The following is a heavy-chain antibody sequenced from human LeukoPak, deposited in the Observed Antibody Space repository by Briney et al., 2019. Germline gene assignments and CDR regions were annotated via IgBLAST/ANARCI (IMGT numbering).Heavy chain of an antibody. Sequence: GGSLRLSCAASGLTFSKYAMMWLRQAPGKGLDWVSAISVSAGSTYYADSVKGRFTISRDYSKNTLYLQMNSLRAEDTAVYYCANFHCSSTSCHLSGYFQHWGQGTLVTVSS. D-gene: IGHD2-2*01. CDR2: ISVSAGST. V-gene: IGHV3-23*01. CDR1: GLTFSKYA. CDR3: ANFHCSSTSCHLSGYFQH. J-gene: IGHJ1*01.